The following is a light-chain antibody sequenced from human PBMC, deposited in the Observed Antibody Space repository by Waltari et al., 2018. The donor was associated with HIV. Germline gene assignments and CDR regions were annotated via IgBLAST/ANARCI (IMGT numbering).Light chain of an antibody. CDR3: AAWDDTLTVV. CDR1: SSNIGTHY. CDR2: RNN. J-gene: IGLJ2*01. Sequence: QSVLTQPPSASGTPGQSVTISCSGTSSNIGTHYVYWYQQFPGTAPKLLIYRNNTRPSGVPDRFSGSKSGTSASLAISGLRSDDEADYYCAAWDDTLTVVFGGGTKLTVL. V-gene: IGLV1-47*01.